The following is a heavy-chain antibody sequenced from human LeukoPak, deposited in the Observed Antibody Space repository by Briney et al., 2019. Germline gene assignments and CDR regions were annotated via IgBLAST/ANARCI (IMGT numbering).Heavy chain of an antibody. CDR3: AGGMEAAASLFDY. CDR1: GFTFSSYW. CDR2: IKQDGSEK. J-gene: IGHJ4*02. D-gene: IGHD6-13*01. V-gene: IGHV3-7*01. Sequence: PGGSLRLSCAASGFTFSSYWMSWVRQAPGKGLEWVANIKQDGSEKYYVDSVKGRFTISRDNGKNSLYLQMNSLRAEDTAVYYCAGGMEAAASLFDYWGQGTLVTVSS.